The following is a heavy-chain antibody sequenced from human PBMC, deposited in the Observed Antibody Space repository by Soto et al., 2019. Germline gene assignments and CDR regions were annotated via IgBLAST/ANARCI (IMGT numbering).Heavy chain of an antibody. Sequence: EVQLVESGGGLVQPGGSLRLSCAGSGFALSSSWMHWVRQDPGKGLVWVSRINLDGSSTDYADSVRGRFTISRDNAKNTLYLEMNSLRADDTAVYHCARGPRGWYGFDYWGQGTLVTVSS. CDR1: GFALSSSW. V-gene: IGHV3-74*01. J-gene: IGHJ4*02. CDR3: ARGPRGWYGFDY. CDR2: INLDGSST. D-gene: IGHD6-19*01.